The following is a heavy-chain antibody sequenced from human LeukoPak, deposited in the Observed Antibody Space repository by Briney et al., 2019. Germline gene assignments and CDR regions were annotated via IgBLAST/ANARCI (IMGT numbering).Heavy chain of an antibody. CDR1: GFTFSDYY. Sequence: KPGGSLRLSCAASGFTFSDYYMNWTRQAPGKGLEWVSYISTSGTTMSYADSVKGRFTISRDSAKNSLYLQMNSLRAEHTAVYYCARGTTGTTDFDYWGQGTLVTVSS. J-gene: IGHJ4*02. CDR3: ARGTTGTTDFDY. V-gene: IGHV3-11*01. CDR2: ISTSGTTM. D-gene: IGHD1-1*01.